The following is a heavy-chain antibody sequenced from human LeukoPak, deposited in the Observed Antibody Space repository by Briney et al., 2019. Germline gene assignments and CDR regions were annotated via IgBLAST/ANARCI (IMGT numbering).Heavy chain of an antibody. CDR2: ISYDGSNK. D-gene: IGHD2-15*01. CDR3: ARAPGYCSGGSCYSGHDAFDI. CDR1: GFTFSSYA. J-gene: IGHJ3*02. Sequence: GESLRLSCAASGFTFSSYAMHWVRQAPGKGLEWVAVISYDGSNKYYADSVKGRFTISRDNSKNTLFLQMNSLRAEDTAVYYCARAPGYCSGGSCYSGHDAFDIWGQGTMVTVSS. V-gene: IGHV3-30-3*01.